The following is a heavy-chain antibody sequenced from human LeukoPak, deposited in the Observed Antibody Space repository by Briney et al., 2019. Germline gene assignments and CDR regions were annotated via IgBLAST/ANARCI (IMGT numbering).Heavy chain of an antibody. Sequence: SETLSLTCTVSGGSISSYYWSWIRQPPGKGLEWIGYIYHSGSTDYNPSLKSRVTISVDTSKSQFSLSLTSVTAADTAVYYCARPSGGTPFKRFDYWGQGTLVTVSS. V-gene: IGHV4-59*12. J-gene: IGHJ4*02. D-gene: IGHD1-1*01. CDR1: GGSISSYY. CDR2: IYHSGST. CDR3: ARPSGGTPFKRFDY.